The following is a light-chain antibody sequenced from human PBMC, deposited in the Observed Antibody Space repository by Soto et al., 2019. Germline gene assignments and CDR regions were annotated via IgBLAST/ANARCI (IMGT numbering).Light chain of an antibody. J-gene: IGLJ2*01. V-gene: IGLV2-23*01. CDR2: EGS. CDR1: SSDVGSYNL. CDR3: QSYDSSTVV. Sequence: QSALTQPASVSGSPGQSITISCTGISSDVGSYNLVSWYQQHPGKAPKLMVYEGSKRPSGVSDRFSGSKSGNTASLTISGLQAEDEADYYCQSYDSSTVVFGGGTKLTVL.